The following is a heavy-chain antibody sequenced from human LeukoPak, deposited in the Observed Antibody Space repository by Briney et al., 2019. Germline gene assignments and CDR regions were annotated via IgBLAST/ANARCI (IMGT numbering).Heavy chain of an antibody. CDR1: GFPFSSYG. D-gene: IGHD3-10*01. CDR2: IWYDGSNK. Sequence: GSLRLSCAASGFPFSSYGMHWVRQAPGKGLEWVAVIWYDGSNKYYADSVKGRFTISRDNSKNTLYLQMNSLRAEDTAVYYCARDLVTMVRGVTNKGGFDYWGQGTLVTVSS. CDR3: ARDLVTMVRGVTNKGGFDY. V-gene: IGHV3-33*01. J-gene: IGHJ4*02.